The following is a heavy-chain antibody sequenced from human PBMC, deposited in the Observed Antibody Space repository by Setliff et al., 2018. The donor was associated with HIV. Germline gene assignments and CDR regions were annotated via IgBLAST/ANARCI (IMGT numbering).Heavy chain of an antibody. CDR2: TNTDGSGT. CDR1: GFKFSSYW. D-gene: IGHD6-19*01. CDR3: AKDYSSGWFDY. V-gene: IGHV3-74*03. Sequence: GGSLRLSCAVSGFKFSSYWMHWVRQAPGKGLVWVSRTNTDGSGTTYADSVKGRFTISRDNSKNTLYLQMNSLRAEDTAVYYCAKDYSSGWFDYWGQGTLVTVSS. J-gene: IGHJ4*02.